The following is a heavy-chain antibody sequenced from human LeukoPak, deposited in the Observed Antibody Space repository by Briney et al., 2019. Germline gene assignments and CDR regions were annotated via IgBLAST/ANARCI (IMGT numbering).Heavy chain of an antibody. V-gene: IGHV4-34*01. CDR3: ARAPHFFDISGSRYYFDY. Sequence: SETLSLTCTVSGGSISSYYWSWIRQPPGKGLEWIGEINHSGSTNYNPSLKSRVTISVDTSKNQFSLNLSSVTAADTAVYYCARAPHFFDISGSRYYFDYWGQGTLVTVSS. CDR1: GGSISSYY. D-gene: IGHD3-22*01. J-gene: IGHJ4*02. CDR2: INHSGST.